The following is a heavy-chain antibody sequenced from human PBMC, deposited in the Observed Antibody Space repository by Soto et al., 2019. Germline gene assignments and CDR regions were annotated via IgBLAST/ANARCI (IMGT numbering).Heavy chain of an antibody. J-gene: IGHJ6*02. CDR2: INAGNGNT. CDR1: GYTFTSYA. V-gene: IGHV1-3*01. CDR3: ARDHITMVRGPGHYYYGMDG. Sequence: GASVKVSCKASGYTFTSYAMHWVRQAPGQRLEWMGWINAGNGNTKYSQKFQGRVTITRDTSASTAYMELSSLRSEDTAVYYCARDHITMVRGPGHYYYGMDGWGQGTTVPVSS. D-gene: IGHD3-10*01.